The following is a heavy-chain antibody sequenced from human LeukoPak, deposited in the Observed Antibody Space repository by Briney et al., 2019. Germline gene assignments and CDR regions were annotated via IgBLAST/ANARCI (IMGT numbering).Heavy chain of an antibody. CDR1: GGSISSYY. J-gene: IGHJ6*02. D-gene: IGHD3-10*01. V-gene: IGHV4-59*01. CDR2: IYYSGST. Sequence: PSETLSLTCTASGGSISSYYWSWIRQPPGKGLEWIGYIYYSGSTNYNPSLKSRVTISVDTSKNQFSLKLSSVTAADTAVYYCARDTARPDYYGSGSYPHYGMDVWGQGTTVTVSS. CDR3: ARDTARPDYYGSGSYPHYGMDV.